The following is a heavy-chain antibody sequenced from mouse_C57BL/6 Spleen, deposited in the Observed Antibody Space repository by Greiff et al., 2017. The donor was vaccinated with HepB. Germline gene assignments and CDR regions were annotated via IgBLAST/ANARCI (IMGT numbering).Heavy chain of an antibody. CDR3: ARYYLWAMDY. CDR1: GYTFTSYW. D-gene: IGHD1-1*01. V-gene: IGHV1-64*01. J-gene: IGHJ4*01. CDR2: IHPNSGST. Sequence: QVQLQQPGAELVKPGASVKLSCKASGYTFTSYWMHWVKRRPGQGLEWIGMIHPNSGSTNYNEKFKSKATLTVDKSSSTAYMQLSSLTSEDSAVYYCARYYLWAMDYWGQGTSVTVSS.